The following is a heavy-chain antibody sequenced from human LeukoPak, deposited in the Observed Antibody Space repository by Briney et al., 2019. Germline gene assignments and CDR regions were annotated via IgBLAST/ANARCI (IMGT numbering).Heavy chain of an antibody. J-gene: IGHJ6*02. Sequence: GESLKISCKGSGYSFTSYWIGWVRQMPGKGLEWMGIIYPGDSDTRYSPSFQGQVTISADKSISTAYLQWSSLKASDTAMYYCARHAAYYDFWSGYYTRKNYYYYGMDVWGQGTTVTVSS. D-gene: IGHD3-3*01. CDR2: IYPGDSDT. V-gene: IGHV5-51*01. CDR3: ARHAAYYDFWSGYYTRKNYYYYGMDV. CDR1: GYSFTSYW.